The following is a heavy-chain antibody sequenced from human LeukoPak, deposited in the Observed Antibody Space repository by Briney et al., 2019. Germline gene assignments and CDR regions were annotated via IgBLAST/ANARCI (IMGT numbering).Heavy chain of an antibody. CDR1: EFTFSNFW. CDR3: TGIVY. Sequence: GGSLRLSCAGSEFTFSNFWMRWIRQVPGKGLEWVAHIKTDGSEKYYVDSVKGRFTISRDNPKKSLYLQMNSLSVEDTAVYYCTGIVYWGQGTRVTVSS. CDR2: IKTDGSEK. V-gene: IGHV3-7*01. J-gene: IGHJ4*02.